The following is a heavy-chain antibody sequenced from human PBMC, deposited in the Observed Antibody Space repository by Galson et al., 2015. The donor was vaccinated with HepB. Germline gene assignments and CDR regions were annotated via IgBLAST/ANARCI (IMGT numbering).Heavy chain of an antibody. J-gene: IGHJ4*02. D-gene: IGHD4-23*01. Sequence: SLRLSCAASGFTFSSYGMHWVRQAPGKGLEWVAVISYDGSDKYYADSVKGRFTISRDNSKNTLYLQMNSLRAEDTAVYYCANILNFDYGGNIDYWGQGTLVTVSS. CDR1: GFTFSSYG. CDR3: ANILNFDYGGNIDY. CDR2: ISYDGSDK. V-gene: IGHV3-30*18.